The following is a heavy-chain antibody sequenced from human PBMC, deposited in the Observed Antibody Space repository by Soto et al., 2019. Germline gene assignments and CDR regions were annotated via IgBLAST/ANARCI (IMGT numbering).Heavy chain of an antibody. D-gene: IGHD3-22*01. V-gene: IGHV3-21*01. CDR1: GGSVISGNYY. Sequence: PXETLSLTCTVSGGSVISGNYYWSWIRQPPGKGLEWVSSISSSSRYIYYADSVKGRFTISRDNTKNSVYLQMSSLRAEDTALYYCARDYYYDSSGKDYWGQGTLVTVSS. CDR2: ISSSSRYI. CDR3: ARDYYYDSSGKDY. J-gene: IGHJ4*02.